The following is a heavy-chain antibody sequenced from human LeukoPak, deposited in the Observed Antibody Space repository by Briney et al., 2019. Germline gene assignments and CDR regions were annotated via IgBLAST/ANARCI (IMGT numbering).Heavy chain of an antibody. CDR1: GFTFSSYG. J-gene: IGHJ5*02. Sequence: PGRSLRLSCAASGFTFSSYGMHWVRQAPGKGLEWVAVISYDGSNKYYADSVKGRFTISRDNSKNTLYLQMNSLRAEDTAVYYCARGQGYCSSTSCYAVKGAFDPWGQGTLVTVSS. CDR3: ARGQGYCSSTSCYAVKGAFDP. D-gene: IGHD2-2*01. CDR2: ISYDGSNK. V-gene: IGHV3-30*03.